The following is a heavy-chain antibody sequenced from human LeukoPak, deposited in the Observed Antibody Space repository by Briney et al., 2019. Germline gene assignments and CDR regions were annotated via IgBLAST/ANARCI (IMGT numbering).Heavy chain of an antibody. CDR1: GFIFSSYG. D-gene: IGHD1-26*01. V-gene: IGHV3-30*02. J-gene: IGHJ4*02. CDR3: GKHDSASDY. Sequence: GGSLRRSCVASGFIFSSYGRHWVRQGPGKGREWVAFTRSDGRDKYYTGSVKDRFTISRDNSKNTLYLQMNSLRAEDTAVYYCGKHDSASDYWGQGTLVTVSS. CDR2: TRSDGRDK.